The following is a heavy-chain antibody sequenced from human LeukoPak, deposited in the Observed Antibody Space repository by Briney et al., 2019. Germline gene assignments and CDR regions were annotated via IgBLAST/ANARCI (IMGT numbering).Heavy chain of an antibody. D-gene: IGHD3-10*01. V-gene: IGHV1-2*02. CDR2: INPNSGGT. J-gene: IGHJ4*02. CDR1: GYTFTGYY. CDR3: ARDVPLPYYGSGTPPFDY. Sequence: ASVKVSCKASGYTFTGYYMHWVRQAPGQGLEWMGWINPNSGGTNYAQKLQGRVTMTTDTSTSTAYMELRSLRSDDTAVYYCARDVPLPYYGSGTPPFDYWGQGTLVTVSS.